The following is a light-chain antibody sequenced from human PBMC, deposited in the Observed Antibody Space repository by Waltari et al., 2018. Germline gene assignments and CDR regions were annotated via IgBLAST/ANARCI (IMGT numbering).Light chain of an antibody. Sequence: QSVLTQPPSASGTPGQGVTISCSGGASNIGNNDVNWYQQVPGKAPKLLIYRSDRRPAGVPDRFSGSKSGTSASLAISGLQSEDEADYYCAAWDDSLNGRWVFGGGTKVTVL. CDR2: RSD. V-gene: IGLV1-44*01. CDR1: ASNIGNND. J-gene: IGLJ3*02. CDR3: AAWDDSLNGRWV.